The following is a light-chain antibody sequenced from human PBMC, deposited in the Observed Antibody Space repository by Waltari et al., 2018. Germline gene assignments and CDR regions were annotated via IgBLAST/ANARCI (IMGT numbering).Light chain of an antibody. Sequence: IQLTQSPSSLSASVGDRVTITCRASQGINSYLAWYQQKPGKAPNLLIYAASTLKSGVPSRFSGSGSGTDFTLTISSLQPEDSATYYCQQLHSYPWTFGQGTRVEIK. CDR2: AAS. V-gene: IGKV1-9*01. CDR1: QGINSY. CDR3: QQLHSYPWT. J-gene: IGKJ1*01.